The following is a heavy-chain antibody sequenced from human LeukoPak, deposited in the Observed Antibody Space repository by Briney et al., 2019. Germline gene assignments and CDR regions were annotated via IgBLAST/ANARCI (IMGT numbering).Heavy chain of an antibody. V-gene: IGHV4-4*07. CDR1: GGSIRSYY. D-gene: IGHD3-10*01. Sequence: PSETLSLTCTVSGGSIRSYYWSWIRQPAGKALEWIGRIYTSGSTNYNPSLKSRVTMSVDTSKNQFSLKLSSVTAADTAVYYCARGGYYGSYSYWGQGTLVTVSS. CDR3: ARGGYYGSYSY. CDR2: IYTSGST. J-gene: IGHJ4*02.